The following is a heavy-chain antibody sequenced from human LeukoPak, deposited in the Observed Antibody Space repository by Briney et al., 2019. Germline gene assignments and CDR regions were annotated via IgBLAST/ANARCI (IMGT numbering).Heavy chain of an antibody. V-gene: IGHV4-34*01. CDR3: ASTHYDFWSGYPGNWFDP. J-gene: IGHJ5*02. CDR1: GGSFSGYY. D-gene: IGHD3-3*01. Sequence: SETLSLTCAVYGGSFSGYYWSWIRQPPGKGLEWIGGINHSGSTNYNPSLKSRVTISVDTSKNQFSLKLSSVTAADTAVYYCASTHYDFWSGYPGNWFDPWGQGTLVTVSS. CDR2: INHSGST.